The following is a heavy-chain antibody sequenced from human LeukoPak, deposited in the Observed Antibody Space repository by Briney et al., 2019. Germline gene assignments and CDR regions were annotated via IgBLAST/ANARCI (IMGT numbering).Heavy chain of an antibody. Sequence: ASVKVSCKASGYTFTSYGISWVRQAPGQGLEWMGWISAYNGNTNYAQKLQGRVTMTKDTSTNTAYMELRSLRSAAPAVFYFARVGGGIVPAAMRFDPWGQGTLVTVSS. CDR2: ISAYNGNT. V-gene: IGHV1-18*01. CDR3: ARVGGGIVPAAMRFDP. D-gene: IGHD2-2*01. J-gene: IGHJ5*02. CDR1: GYTFTSYG.